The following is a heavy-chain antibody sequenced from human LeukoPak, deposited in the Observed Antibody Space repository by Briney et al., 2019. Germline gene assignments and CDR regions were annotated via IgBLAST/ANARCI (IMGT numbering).Heavy chain of an antibody. CDR3: ARGIAVAEIDY. CDR2: INSDGSST. CDR1: GFTFSSYW. J-gene: IGHJ4*02. D-gene: IGHD6-19*01. V-gene: IGHV3-74*01. Sequence: GGSLRLSCAASGFTFSSYWMHWVRQAPGKGLVWVSRINSDGSSTSYADSVKGRFTISRDNARDSLYLQMNSLRAEDTAVYYCARGIAVAEIDYWGQGTLVTVSS.